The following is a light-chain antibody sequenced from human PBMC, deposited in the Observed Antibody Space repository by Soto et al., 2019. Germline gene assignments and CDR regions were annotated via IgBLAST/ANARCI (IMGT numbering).Light chain of an antibody. CDR3: QHHHNWPPWT. V-gene: IGKV3-15*01. CDR1: QSVSIN. Sequence: EIVMTQSPATLSVSPGERATLSCRASQSVSINLAWYQQKPGQAPRLLIYGASTRATGIPARFSGSGSGTEFTPTISSLQSEDFAVYYCQHHHNWPPWTFGQGTKVEIK. CDR2: GAS. J-gene: IGKJ1*01.